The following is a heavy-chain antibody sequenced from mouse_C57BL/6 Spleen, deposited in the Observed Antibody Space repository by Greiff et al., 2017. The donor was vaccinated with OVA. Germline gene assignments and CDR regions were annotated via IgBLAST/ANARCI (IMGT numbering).Heavy chain of an antibody. V-gene: IGHV1-64*01. CDR1: GYTFTSYW. CDR2: IHPNSGST. CDR3: ARRVSLDY. J-gene: IGHJ2*01. Sequence: QVQLKQSGAELVKPGASVKLSCKASGYTFTSYWMHWVKQRPGQGLEWLGMIHPNSGSTNYNEKFKSKATLTVDKSSSTAYMQLSSLTSEDSAVYYCARRVSLDYWGQGTTLTVSS.